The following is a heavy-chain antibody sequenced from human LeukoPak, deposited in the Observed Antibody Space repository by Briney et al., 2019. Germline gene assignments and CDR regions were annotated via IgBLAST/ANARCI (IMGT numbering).Heavy chain of an antibody. J-gene: IGHJ4*02. CDR3: ARSMSGSREL. Sequence: PGGSLRLSCAASGFTFRSYWMSWVRQAPGKGLEWVANIKQDGSEKTYVDSVKGRFTISRDNAKNTLYLQMNSLSAEDTAMYYCARSMSGSRELWGQGTLVTVSP. CDR1: GFTFRSYW. V-gene: IGHV3-7*02. D-gene: IGHD1-26*01. CDR2: IKQDGSEK.